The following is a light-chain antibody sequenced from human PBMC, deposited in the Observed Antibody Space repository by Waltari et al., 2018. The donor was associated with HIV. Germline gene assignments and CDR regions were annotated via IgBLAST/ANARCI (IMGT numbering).Light chain of an antibody. J-gene: IGLJ2*01. Sequence: QPALTQPASVSGSFGPSITISCTGTSSAVGGYHLVSWYQHHPDKAPKLIIYEVYKRPSVVSNRFSGSKSGNSASLTISGLQAEDEADYYCCSYAGSNIPFGGGTKVTVL. CDR3: CSYAGSNIP. CDR2: EVY. CDR1: SSAVGGYHL. V-gene: IGLV2-23*02.